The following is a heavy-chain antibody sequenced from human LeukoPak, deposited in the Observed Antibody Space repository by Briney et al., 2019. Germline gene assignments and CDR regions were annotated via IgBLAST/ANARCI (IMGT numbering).Heavy chain of an antibody. CDR3: ARVFYYGSGTYRRESLDY. V-gene: IGHV1-2*02. Sequence: ASVKVSCKASGYTFTGYYMHWVRQAPGQGLEWMGWINPNSGGANYAQKFQGRVTMTRDTSINTAYMELSRLRSDDTAVYYCARVFYYGSGTYRRESLDYWGQGTLVTVSS. CDR2: INPNSGGA. D-gene: IGHD3-10*01. CDR1: GYTFTGYY. J-gene: IGHJ4*02.